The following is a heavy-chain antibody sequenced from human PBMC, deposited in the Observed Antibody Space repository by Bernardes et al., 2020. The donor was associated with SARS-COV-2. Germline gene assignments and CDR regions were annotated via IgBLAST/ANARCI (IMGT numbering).Heavy chain of an antibody. CDR2: ISSSGSDI. CDR3: ARAGWAYSRPNHYGMDV. Sequence: GGSLRLSCVVSGFTFKSYNMNWVRQAPGKGLEWVSSISSSGSDIYYADSAKGRFTISRDNAKNSLYLQMNSLRAEDTALYYCARAGWAYSRPNHYGMDVWGQGTTVTVSS. V-gene: IGHV3-21*01. D-gene: IGHD6-13*01. CDR1: GFTFKSYN. J-gene: IGHJ6*02.